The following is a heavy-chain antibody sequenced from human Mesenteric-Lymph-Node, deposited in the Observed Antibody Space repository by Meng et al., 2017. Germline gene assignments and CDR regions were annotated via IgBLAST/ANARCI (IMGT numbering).Heavy chain of an antibody. CDR3: AREGVPVAGSGWWSWEFDY. CDR2: TSAYNGNT. D-gene: IGHD6-19*01. V-gene: IGHV1-18*01. Sequence: QVQLVQSGGEVKKPGASVKVSCPASGYILNNYGISWVRQAPGQGLEWMGWTSAYNGNTNYAQKFQDRVTLTTDTSTGTAYLELRSLRSDDTAVYYCAREGVPVAGSGWWSWEFDYWGQGTLVTVSS. J-gene: IGHJ4*02. CDR1: GYILNNYG.